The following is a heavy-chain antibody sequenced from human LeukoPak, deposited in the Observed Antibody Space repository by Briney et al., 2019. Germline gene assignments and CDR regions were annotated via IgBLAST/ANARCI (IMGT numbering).Heavy chain of an antibody. CDR1: GGSFSGYY. Sequence: SGTLSLTCAVYGGSFSGYYWSWIRQPPGKGLEWIGEINHSGGTNYNPSLKSRVTISVDTSKNQFSLKLSSVTAADTAVYYCARDGSGSYPSDFDYWGQGTLVTVSS. J-gene: IGHJ4*02. V-gene: IGHV4-34*01. CDR3: ARDGSGSYPSDFDY. D-gene: IGHD3-10*01. CDR2: INHSGGT.